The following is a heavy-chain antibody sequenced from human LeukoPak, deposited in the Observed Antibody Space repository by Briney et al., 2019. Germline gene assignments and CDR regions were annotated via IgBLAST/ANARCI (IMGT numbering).Heavy chain of an antibody. Sequence: PGGSLRLSCSASGFTFSSYEMNWVRQAPAKGLEWVSYISSSGSTIYYADSVKGRFTISRDNAKNSLYLQMNSLRAEDTAVYYCAEVGITVIGGVCGEGTSVTISS. J-gene: IGHJ6*04. D-gene: IGHD3-10*02. V-gene: IGHV3-48*03. CDR2: ISSSGSTI. CDR3: AEVGITVIGGV. CDR1: GFTFSSYE.